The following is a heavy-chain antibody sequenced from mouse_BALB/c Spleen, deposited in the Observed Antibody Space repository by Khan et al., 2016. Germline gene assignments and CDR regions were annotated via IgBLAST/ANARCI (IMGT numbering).Heavy chain of an antibody. J-gene: IGHJ3*01. V-gene: IGHV3-2*02. CDR2: IGYSGST. D-gene: IGHD1-2*01. Sequence: EVQLQESGPGLVKPSQSLSLTCTVTGYSITSDYAWNWLRTFPENKLEWMGNIGYSGSTSYTPSLKSRISITRDSSKNNLFLQWSSVTTEDTATYYCALLRLAYWGQGTLVTVSA. CDR1: GYSITSDYA. CDR3: ALLRLAY.